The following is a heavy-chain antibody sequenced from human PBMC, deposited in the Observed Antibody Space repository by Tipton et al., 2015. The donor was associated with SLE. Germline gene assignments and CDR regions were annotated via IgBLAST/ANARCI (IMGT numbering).Heavy chain of an antibody. D-gene: IGHD3-3*01. CDR3: AKRPMHYDFWGGSYCDT. Sequence: GSLRLSCAASGFTFNIFAMSWVRQAPGKGLEWVSAISNGGANTYYADSVKGRFTISRDNSKNMLYLQMNSLRVEDTAVYYCAKRPMHYDFWGGSYCDTWGQGTLVTVSS. CDR2: ISNGGANT. J-gene: IGHJ4*02. V-gene: IGHV3-23*01. CDR1: GFTFNIFA.